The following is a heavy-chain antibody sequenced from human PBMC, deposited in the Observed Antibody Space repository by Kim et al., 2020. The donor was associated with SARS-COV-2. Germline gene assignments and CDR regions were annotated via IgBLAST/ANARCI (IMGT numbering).Heavy chain of an antibody. CDR3: ARPTSPGVNWFDP. J-gene: IGHJ5*02. V-gene: IGHV3-23*01. D-gene: IGHD6-6*01. Sequence: YADSVKGRFTIARDNSKNTLYLQMNSLRAEDTAVYYCARPTSPGVNWFDPWGQGTLVTVSS.